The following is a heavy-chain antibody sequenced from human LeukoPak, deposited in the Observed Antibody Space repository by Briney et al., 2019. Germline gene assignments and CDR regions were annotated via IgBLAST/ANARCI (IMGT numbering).Heavy chain of an antibody. CDR2: IYTSGST. J-gene: IGHJ3*02. V-gene: IGHV4-61*02. CDR3: ARSYSGSLYDAFDI. CDR1: GGSISSGSYY. D-gene: IGHD1-26*01. Sequence: PSETLSLTCTVSGGSISSGSYYWSWIRQPAGKGLEWIGRIYTSGSTKYNPSLKSRVTISVDTSKNQFSLKQSSVTAADTAVYYCARSYSGSLYDAFDIWGQGTMVAVSS.